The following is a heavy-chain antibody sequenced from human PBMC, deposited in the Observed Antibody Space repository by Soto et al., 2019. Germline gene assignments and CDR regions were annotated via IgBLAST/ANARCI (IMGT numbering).Heavy chain of an antibody. V-gene: IGHV3-23*01. CDR3: SKSNGDTWERYFFDF. D-gene: IGHD1-26*01. Sequence: GGSLRLSCAASGFTFSSFSLSWVRQAPGKGLEWVSGISGLGGSIYYADSVKGRFTISRDNSKNTLYLQTNSLRAEDTAVYYCSKSNGDTWERYFFDFWGQGTLVTAPQ. J-gene: IGHJ4*02. CDR1: GFTFSSFS. CDR2: ISGLGGSI.